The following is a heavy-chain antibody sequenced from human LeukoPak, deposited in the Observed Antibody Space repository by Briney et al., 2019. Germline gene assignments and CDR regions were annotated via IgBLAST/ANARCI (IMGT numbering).Heavy chain of an antibody. Sequence: SETLSLTCTVSGGSISSSTSYWGWIRQPPGKGLEWIGSSYYSGSTYYNPSLKSRVTISVDTSKKQFSLKLSSVTAADTAVYYCARVKGIAAPGPFDYWGQGTLVTVSS. CDR1: GGSISSSTSY. D-gene: IGHD6-13*01. CDR3: ARVKGIAAPGPFDY. J-gene: IGHJ4*02. V-gene: IGHV4-39*01. CDR2: SYYSGST.